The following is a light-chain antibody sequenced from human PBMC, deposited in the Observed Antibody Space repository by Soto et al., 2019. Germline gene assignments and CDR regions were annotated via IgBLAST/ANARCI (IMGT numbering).Light chain of an antibody. Sequence: QSVLTQLASVSGSLGQSITISCTGTSSDIGGYKYVSRYQQHPGKAPKLIIFEVSNRPSGVSDRFSGSNSGNTASLTISGLQAEDEADYYCTSYSRYRVLVFGGGTKVTVL. J-gene: IGLJ3*02. CDR3: TSYSRYRVLV. CDR1: SSDIGGYKY. CDR2: EVS. V-gene: IGLV2-14*01.